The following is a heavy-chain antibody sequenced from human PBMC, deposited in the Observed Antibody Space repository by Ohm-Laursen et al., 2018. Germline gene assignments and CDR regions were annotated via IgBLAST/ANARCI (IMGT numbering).Heavy chain of an antibody. V-gene: IGHV1-2*02. J-gene: IGHJ4*02. Sequence: SVKVSCKASGYTFTGYYMQWVRQAPGQGLEWMGWINPNSGGTNYAEKFQGRVTMTRDTSISTAYMELTRLRSDDTAVYFCVKDSGRFSFSNWGQGTLVTVSS. D-gene: IGHD1-26*01. CDR2: INPNSGGT. CDR3: VKDSGRFSFSN. CDR1: GYTFTGYY.